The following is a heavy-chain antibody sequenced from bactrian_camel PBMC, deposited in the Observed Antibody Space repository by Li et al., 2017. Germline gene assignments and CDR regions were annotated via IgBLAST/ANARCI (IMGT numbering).Heavy chain of an antibody. D-gene: IGHD3*01. CDR1: TSTSRGVC. J-gene: IGHJ4*01. CDR3: AAERSSSDCYPDSWSREIAYTY. Sequence: VQLVESGGGSVRDGGSLTLSCEVKHTSTSRGVCMGWFRQAPGGEREGVAVMYTSGGNTYYADSVKGRFTISVDNAKNSVYLQMNSLKPEDSAMYYCAAERSSSDCYPDSWSREIAYTYWGQGTQVTVS. CDR2: MYTSGGNT. V-gene: IGHV3S1*01.